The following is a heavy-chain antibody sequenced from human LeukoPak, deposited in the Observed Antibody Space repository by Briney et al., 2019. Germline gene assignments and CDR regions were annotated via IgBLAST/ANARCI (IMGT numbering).Heavy chain of an antibody. D-gene: IGHD5-18*01. Sequence: GGSLRLSCAASGFTFSSYDMHWVRQATGKGLEWVSAIGTAGDTYYPGSVKGRFTISRENAKNSLYLQMNSLRAGDAAVYYCARAHRYSYGLDAFDIWGQGTMVTVSS. CDR1: GFTFSSYD. CDR3: ARAHRYSYGLDAFDI. J-gene: IGHJ3*02. CDR2: IGTAGDT. V-gene: IGHV3-13*01.